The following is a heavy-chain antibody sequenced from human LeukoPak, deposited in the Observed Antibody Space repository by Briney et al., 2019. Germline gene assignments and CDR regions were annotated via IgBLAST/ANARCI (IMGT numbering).Heavy chain of an antibody. D-gene: IGHD6-13*01. J-gene: IGHJ3*02. V-gene: IGHV3-23*01. CDR1: GFTFSSYA. Sequence: GGSLRLSCAASGFTFSSYAMSWVRQAPGKGLEWVSAISGSGGSTYYADSVKGRFTISRDNSKNTLYLQMNSLRAEDTAVYYCARDLGGSSWYRASDIWGQGTMVTVSS. CDR2: ISGSGGST. CDR3: ARDLGGSSWYRASDI.